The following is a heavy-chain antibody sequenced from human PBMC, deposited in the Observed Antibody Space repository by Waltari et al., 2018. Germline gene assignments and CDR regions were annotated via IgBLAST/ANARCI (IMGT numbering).Heavy chain of an antibody. Sequence: EVQLVESGGGLVKPGGSLRLSCAASGFTFSSYSMNWVRQAPGKGLEWVSSISSSSSYIYYADSVKGRFTISRDNAKNSLYLQMNSLRAEDTAVYYCARSPNPWEQLAPSWFDPWGQGTLVTVSS. V-gene: IGHV3-21*01. J-gene: IGHJ5*02. D-gene: IGHD6-13*01. CDR2: ISSSSSYI. CDR3: ARSPNPWEQLAPSWFDP. CDR1: GFTFSSYS.